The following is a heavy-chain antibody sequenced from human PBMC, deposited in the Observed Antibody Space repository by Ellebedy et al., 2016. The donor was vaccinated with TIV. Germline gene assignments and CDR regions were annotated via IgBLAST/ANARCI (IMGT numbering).Heavy chain of an antibody. Sequence: MPSETLSLTCTVSGGSISSSSYYWGWIRQPPGKGLEWIGSIYYSGSTYYNPSLKSRVTISVDTSKNQFSLKLSSVTAADTAVYYCARDVGHLRFYYYYGMDVWGQGTTVTVSS. CDR3: ARDVGHLRFYYYYGMDV. J-gene: IGHJ6*02. CDR1: GGSISSSSYY. CDR2: IYYSGST. D-gene: IGHD3-3*01. V-gene: IGHV4-39*07.